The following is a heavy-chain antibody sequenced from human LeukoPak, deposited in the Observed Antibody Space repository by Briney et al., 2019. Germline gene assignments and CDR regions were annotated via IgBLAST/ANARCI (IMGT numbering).Heavy chain of an antibody. J-gene: IGHJ6*03. CDR1: GGTFSSYA. Sequence: SVKVSCKASGGTFSSYAISWVRQAPGQGLEWMGGIIPIFGTANYAQKFQGRVTITADESTSTAYMELSSLRSEDTAVYYCASRKDYYYYYMDVWGKGTTATVSS. V-gene: IGHV1-69*01. CDR2: IIPIFGTA. CDR3: ASRKDYYYYYMDV.